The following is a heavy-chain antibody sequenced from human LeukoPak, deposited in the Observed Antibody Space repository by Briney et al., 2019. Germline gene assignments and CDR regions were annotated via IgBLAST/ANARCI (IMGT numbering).Heavy chain of an antibody. CDR3: ARGNYEIDY. CDR1: GGSISSYY. Sequence: SETLSLTCTVSGGSISSYYWSWIRQPPGKGLEWIGYIYYSGSTNYNPSLKSRVTMSVDTSKIQFSLKLSSVTAADTAVYYCARGNYEIDYWGQGTLVTVSS. CDR2: IYYSGST. V-gene: IGHV4-59*12. J-gene: IGHJ4*02. D-gene: IGHD3-3*01.